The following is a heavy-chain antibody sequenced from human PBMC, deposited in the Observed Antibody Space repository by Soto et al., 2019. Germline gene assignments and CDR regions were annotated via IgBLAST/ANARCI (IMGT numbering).Heavy chain of an antibody. CDR1: GYTFTGYY. D-gene: IGHD6-19*01. V-gene: IGHV1-2*02. CDR2: INPNSGGT. Sequence: GASVKVSCKASGYTFTGYYMHWVRQAPGQGLEWMGWINPNSGGTNYAQKYQGRVTMTRDTSISTAYMELSRLRSDDTAVYYCARDEYSSLLAVVDNKWFDPWGQGTLVTVSS. CDR3: ARDEYSSLLAVVDNKWFDP. J-gene: IGHJ5*02.